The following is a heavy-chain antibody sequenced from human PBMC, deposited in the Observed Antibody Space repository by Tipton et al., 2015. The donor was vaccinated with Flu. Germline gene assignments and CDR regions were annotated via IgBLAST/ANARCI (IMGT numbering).Heavy chain of an antibody. J-gene: IGHJ6*02. Sequence: QLVQSGAEVKKPGASVKVSCKASGYTFTSYDINWVRQATGQGLEWMGWMNPNSGNTGYAQKFQGRVTMTRNTSISTAYMELSSLRSEDTAVYYCARGRIAVPGSFYYYGMDVWGQGTTVTVSS. D-gene: IGHD6-13*01. V-gene: IGHV1-8*01. CDR3: ARGRIAVPGSFYYYGMDV. CDR1: GYTFTSYD. CDR2: MNPNSGNT.